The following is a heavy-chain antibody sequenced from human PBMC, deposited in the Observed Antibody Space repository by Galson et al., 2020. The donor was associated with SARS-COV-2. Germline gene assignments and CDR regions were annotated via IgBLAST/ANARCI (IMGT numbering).Heavy chain of an antibody. V-gene: IGHV1-46*01. CDR2: INPSGGST. J-gene: IGHJ6*03. Sequence: ASVKVSCKASGYTFTSYYMHWVRQAPGQGLEWMGIINPSGGSTSYAQKFQGRVTMTRDTSTSTVYMELSSLRSEDTAVYYCAREKPPSPNYDFWSGYSGYYYYYMDVWGKGTTVTVSS. CDR3: AREKPPSPNYDFWSGYSGYYYYYMDV. CDR1: GYTFTSYY. D-gene: IGHD3-3*01.